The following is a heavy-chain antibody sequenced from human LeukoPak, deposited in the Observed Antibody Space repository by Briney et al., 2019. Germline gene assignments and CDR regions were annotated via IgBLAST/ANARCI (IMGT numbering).Heavy chain of an antibody. V-gene: IGHV1-69*13. Sequence: SVKVSCKASGGTFSSYAISWVRQAPGQGLEWMGGIIPIFGTANYAQKFQGRVTITADESTSTAYMELSSLRSDDTAVYYCARDREFCSSTSCYDQNWFDPWGQGTLVTVSS. CDR3: ARDREFCSSTSCYDQNWFDP. CDR2: IIPIFGTA. J-gene: IGHJ5*02. CDR1: GGTFSSYA. D-gene: IGHD2-2*01.